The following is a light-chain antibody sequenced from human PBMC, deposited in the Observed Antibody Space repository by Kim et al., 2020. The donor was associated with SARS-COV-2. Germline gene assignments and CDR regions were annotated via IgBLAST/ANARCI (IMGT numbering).Light chain of an antibody. CDR3: NSYADTNNLI. CDR1: SRDVGGYNS. CDR2: EVN. V-gene: IGLV2-8*01. Sequence: GQSVPISCPGTSRDVGGYNSVSWYQHHPGKAPNLMIYEVNKRPSGVPDRFSGSKSGNTASLTVSGLQAEDEADYYCNSYADTNNLIFGGGTQLTVL. J-gene: IGLJ2*01.